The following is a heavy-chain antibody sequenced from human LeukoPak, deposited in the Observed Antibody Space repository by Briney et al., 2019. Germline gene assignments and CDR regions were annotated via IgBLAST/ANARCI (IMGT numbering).Heavy chain of an antibody. CDR1: GGSISSYY. J-gene: IGHJ4*02. Sequence: SETLSLTCTVSGGSISSYYWSWIRQPPGKGLEWIGYIYYSGSTNYNPSLKSRVTISVDTSKNQFSLKLSSVTAADTAVYYCASYGSGSYLLGYFDYWGQGTLVTVSS. CDR3: ASYGSGSYLLGYFDY. CDR2: IYYSGST. V-gene: IGHV4-59*12. D-gene: IGHD3-10*01.